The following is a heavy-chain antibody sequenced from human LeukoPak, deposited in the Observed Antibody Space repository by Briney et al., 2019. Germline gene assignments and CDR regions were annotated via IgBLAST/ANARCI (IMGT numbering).Heavy chain of an antibody. CDR2: IRDKAYGGTP. J-gene: IGHJ4*02. CDR3: ARGVIGY. Sequence: GSLRLSCIGSGFTFDDYIMSWFRQAPGKGLEWVGFIRDKAYGGTPEYAASVKGRFTISRDDSKSIAYLQMNSLKTEDTAMYYCARGVIGYWGQGTLVTVSS. V-gene: IGHV3-49*03. D-gene: IGHD3-22*01. CDR1: GFTFDDYI.